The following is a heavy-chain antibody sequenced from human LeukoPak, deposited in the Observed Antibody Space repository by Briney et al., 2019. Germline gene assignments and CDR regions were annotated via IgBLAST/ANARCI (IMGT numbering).Heavy chain of an antibody. CDR1: GFTFSSHW. CDR3: ARVGYYYHY. J-gene: IGHJ4*02. CDR2: IKQDGSEK. D-gene: IGHD3-22*01. V-gene: IGHV3-7*01. Sequence: PGGSLRLSCAASGFTFSSHWMSWDRQAPGKGLEWVATIKQDGSEKDFVDSVKGRFTISRDNAKNSLYLQINSLRAEDTALYYCARVGYYYHYWGQGTLVTVSS.